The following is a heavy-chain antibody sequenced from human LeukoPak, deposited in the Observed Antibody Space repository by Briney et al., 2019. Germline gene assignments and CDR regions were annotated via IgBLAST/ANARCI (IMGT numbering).Heavy chain of an antibody. CDR2: IGPSGST. D-gene: IGHD1-26*01. V-gene: IGHV3-23*01. J-gene: IGHJ4*02. Sequence: PGGSLRLSCAASGFTLTTYAMSWVRQAPGKGLAWVSAIGPSGSTFYADSVKGRFTISRDNSKYTLYLQMNSLRVDDTAVYYRAKRGGGYRGFDYWGQGTLVTVSS. CDR1: GFTLTTYA. CDR3: AKRGGGYRGFDY.